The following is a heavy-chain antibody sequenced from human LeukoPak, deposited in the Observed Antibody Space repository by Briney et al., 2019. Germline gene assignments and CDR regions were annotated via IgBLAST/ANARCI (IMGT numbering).Heavy chain of an antibody. CDR2: INHSGST. D-gene: IGHD6-19*01. V-gene: IGHV4-34*01. J-gene: IGHJ4*02. CDR1: GGSFSGYY. CDR3: ARRSRYSSGWRIDY. Sequence: PSETLSLTCAVYGGSFSGYYWNWIRQPPGKGLEWIGEINHSGSTSYNPSLKSRVTISVDTSKNQFSLKLSSVTAADTAVYYCARRSRYSSGWRIDYWGQGTLVTVSS.